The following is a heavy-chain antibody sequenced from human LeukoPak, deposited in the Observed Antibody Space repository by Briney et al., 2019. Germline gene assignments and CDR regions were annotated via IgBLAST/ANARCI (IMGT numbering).Heavy chain of an antibody. CDR2: ISRSANSI. J-gene: IGHJ4*02. CDR1: GFTFSDSY. Sequence: GGSLRLSCAASGFTFSDSYMAWIRQAPGKGLEWVLYISRSANSIYYADSVKGRFTISRDNAKNSLYLQMNSLRAEDTALYYCAKDSRMVRGVIGYWGQGTLVTVSS. CDR3: AKDSRMVRGVIGY. V-gene: IGHV3-11*01. D-gene: IGHD3-10*01.